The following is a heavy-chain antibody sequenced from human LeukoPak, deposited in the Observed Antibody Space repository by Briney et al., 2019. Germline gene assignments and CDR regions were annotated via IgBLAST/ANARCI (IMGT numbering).Heavy chain of an antibody. D-gene: IGHD1-26*01. V-gene: IGHV4-34*01. CDR1: GGSFSGYY. CDR3: ARGYRIVGALGYFDY. Sequence: SETLPLTCAVYGGSFSGYYWSWIRQPPGKGLEWIGEINHSGSTNYNPSLKSRVTISVDTSKNQFSLKLSSVTAADTAVYYCARGYRIVGALGYFDYWGQGTLVTVSS. J-gene: IGHJ4*02. CDR2: INHSGST.